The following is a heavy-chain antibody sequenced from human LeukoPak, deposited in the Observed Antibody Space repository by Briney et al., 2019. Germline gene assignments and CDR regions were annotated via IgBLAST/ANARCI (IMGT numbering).Heavy chain of an antibody. Sequence: SGTLSLTCAVSGGSITSSSWWSWVGQPPGKGLEWIGEISHSGSTNYNPSLESRVTISVDTSKNHFSLKLRSVTAADTAVYFCATVTGTTPFDYWGQGTLVTVSS. CDR3: ATVTGTTPFDY. D-gene: IGHD1-1*01. J-gene: IGHJ4*02. CDR1: GGSITSSSW. V-gene: IGHV4-4*02. CDR2: ISHSGST.